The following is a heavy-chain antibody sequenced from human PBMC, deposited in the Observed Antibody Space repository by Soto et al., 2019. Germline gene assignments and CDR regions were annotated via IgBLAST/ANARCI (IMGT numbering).Heavy chain of an antibody. Sequence: TGGSLRLSCAVSGFSFGNSGMNWVRQAPGKGLEWVSYISSSSSTIYYADSVKGRFTISRDNAKNSLYLQMNSLRYEDTAVYYCARDYYLTHFDYWGQGTLVTVSS. D-gene: IGHD3-10*01. CDR2: ISSSSSTI. CDR3: ARDYYLTHFDY. CDR1: GFSFGNSG. V-gene: IGHV3-48*02. J-gene: IGHJ4*02.